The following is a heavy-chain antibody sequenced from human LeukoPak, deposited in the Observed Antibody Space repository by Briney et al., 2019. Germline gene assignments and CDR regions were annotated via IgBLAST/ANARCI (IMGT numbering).Heavy chain of an antibody. D-gene: IGHD4-17*01. J-gene: IGHJ3*02. CDR3: ARDLYGDDLRDAFDI. CDR2: ISNNGGYT. V-gene: IGHV3-23*01. Sequence: GGSLRLSCAASGFTFSSSAMSWVRQAPGKGLEWVSAISNNGGYTYYADSVQGRFTISRDNSKSTLCLQMNSLRAEDTAVYYCARDLYGDDLRDAFDIWGQGTMVTVSS. CDR1: GFTFSSSA.